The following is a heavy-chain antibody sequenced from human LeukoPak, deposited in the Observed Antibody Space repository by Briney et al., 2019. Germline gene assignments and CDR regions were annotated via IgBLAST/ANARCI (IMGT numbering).Heavy chain of an antibody. CDR1: GFTFSSYE. Sequence: AGGSLRLSCAASGFTFSSYEMNWVRQAPGKGLEWVSTISGGDRSTYYSDSVKGRFTISRDNSKNTLYLQMNSLRPEDTAVYYCPLWFGDLSHINYFDYWGQGTLVTVSS. CDR2: ISGGDRST. V-gene: IGHV3-23*01. CDR3: PLWFGDLSHINYFDY. D-gene: IGHD3-10*01. J-gene: IGHJ4*02.